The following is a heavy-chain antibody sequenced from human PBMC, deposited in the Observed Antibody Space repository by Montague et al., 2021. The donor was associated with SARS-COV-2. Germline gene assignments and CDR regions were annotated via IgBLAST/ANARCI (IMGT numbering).Heavy chain of an antibody. V-gene: IGHV4-30-2*06. Sequence: TLSLTCAVSGGSINSGGYSWSWIRQSPGKGLEWIGYILHSGSTYYNPTLWSRVTISVDRSKSQFSLNLTSMTAADTAVYFCARAASPRGAFAVWGQGTVVTVSS. CDR2: ILHSGST. J-gene: IGHJ3*01. CDR1: GGSINSGGYS. CDR3: ARAASPRGAFAV. D-gene: IGHD3-10*01.